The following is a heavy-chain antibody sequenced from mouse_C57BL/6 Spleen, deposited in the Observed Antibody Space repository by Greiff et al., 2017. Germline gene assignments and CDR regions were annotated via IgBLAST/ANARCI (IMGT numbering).Heavy chain of an antibody. V-gene: IGHV1-81*01. CDR1: GYTFTSYG. CDR3: ASYYYGRGTFFDY. J-gene: IGHJ2*01. D-gene: IGHD1-1*01. CDR2: IYPRSGNT. Sequence: QVQLQQSGAELARPGASVKLSCKASGYTFTSYGISWVKQRTGQGLEWIGEIYPRSGNTYYNEKFKGKATLTADKSSSTAYMELRSLTSEDSAVYFCASYYYGRGTFFDYWGQGTTLTVSS.